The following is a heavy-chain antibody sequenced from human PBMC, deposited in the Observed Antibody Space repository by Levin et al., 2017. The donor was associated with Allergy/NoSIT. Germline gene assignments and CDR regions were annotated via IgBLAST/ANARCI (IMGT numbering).Heavy chain of an antibody. CDR1: GFTFSSFG. V-gene: IGHV3-33*01. CDR3: ARGAAAGTYHYYYYLDV. Sequence: QSGGSLRLSCAASGFTFSSFGIHWVRQAPGKGLEWVALIWYDGSNKYYADSVKGRFTISRDNPKNTLYLQVNSLRAADTAVYYCARGAAAGTYHYYYYLDVWGTGTTVTVSS. CDR2: IWYDGSNK. D-gene: IGHD6-13*01. J-gene: IGHJ6*03.